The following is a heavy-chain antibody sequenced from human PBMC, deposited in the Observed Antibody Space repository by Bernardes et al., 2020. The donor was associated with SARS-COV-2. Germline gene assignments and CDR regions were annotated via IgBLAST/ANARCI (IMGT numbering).Heavy chain of an antibody. V-gene: IGHV3-48*04. Sequence: GSLRLSCAASGFTFRIYSMNWVRQAPGKGLEWVSYISGDSSAIHYADSVKGRFTISRDNVKDSLFLQMDSLRAEDTAVYYCARDFWSVMDVWGKGTTVTVSS. CDR2: ISGDSSAI. J-gene: IGHJ6*03. CDR3: ARDFWSVMDV. CDR1: GFTFRIYS. D-gene: IGHD3-3*01.